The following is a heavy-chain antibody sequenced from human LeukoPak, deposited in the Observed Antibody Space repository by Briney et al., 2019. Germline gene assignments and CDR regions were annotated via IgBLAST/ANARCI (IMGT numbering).Heavy chain of an antibody. V-gene: IGHV3-74*01. Sequence: GGSLRLSCAASGFIFSNYWMHWARQAPGKGLVWVSRTNTDGSSTNYADSVKGRFTISRDNSKNTLYLQMNSLRAEDTAVYYCARGLSGYASSLGYWGQGTLVTVSS. CDR1: GFIFSNYW. D-gene: IGHD6-6*01. CDR2: TNTDGSST. CDR3: ARGLSGYASSLGY. J-gene: IGHJ4*02.